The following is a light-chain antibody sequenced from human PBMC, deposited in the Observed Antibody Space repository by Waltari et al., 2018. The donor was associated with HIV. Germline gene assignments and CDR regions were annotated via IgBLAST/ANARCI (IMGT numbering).Light chain of an antibody. Sequence: ALTQPPSASGSLGQSVTISCTGSSSDIGAYDFVSWFQQHPHSAPKLLLYEVTRRPSTVSDRFSGSRSGNTAFLTVAGLQPDDEATYFCSSYGDSLKVLFGGGTNVTVL. J-gene: IGLJ2*01. CDR3: SSYGDSLKVL. CDR2: EVT. V-gene: IGLV2-8*01. CDR1: SSDIGAYDF.